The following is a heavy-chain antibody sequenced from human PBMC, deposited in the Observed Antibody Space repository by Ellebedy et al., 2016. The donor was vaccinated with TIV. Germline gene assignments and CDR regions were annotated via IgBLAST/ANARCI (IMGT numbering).Heavy chain of an antibody. Sequence: GESLKISCVGTGFTFDGYAMHWVRQIPGKGLEWVAGMDWASGRIDYADSVKGRFTISRNNAENSLNLQMNSLRTEDTALYFCGKDILPGGMDVWGQGTTVTVSS. J-gene: IGHJ6*02. CDR3: GKDILPGGMDV. V-gene: IGHV3-9*01. CDR2: MDWASGRI. CDR1: GFTFDGYA. D-gene: IGHD1-14*01.